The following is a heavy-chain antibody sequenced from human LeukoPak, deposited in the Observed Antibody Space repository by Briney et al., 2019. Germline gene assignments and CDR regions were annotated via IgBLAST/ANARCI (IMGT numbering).Heavy chain of an antibody. CDR2: ISAYSGST. V-gene: IGHV1-18*01. CDR3: ARDRLPALVPVRATTCFPDAFAI. CDR1: GYTFTSYC. Sequence: ASVKVSCKASGYTFTSYCISWVRQAPGQGLEWMGCISAYSGSTSYAQKLQGRVTMTTDTSTSTAYMELSSLRSDDTAVYYCARDRLPALVPVRATTCFPDAFAIWGQGTMVTVSS. D-gene: IGHD1-26*01. J-gene: IGHJ3*02.